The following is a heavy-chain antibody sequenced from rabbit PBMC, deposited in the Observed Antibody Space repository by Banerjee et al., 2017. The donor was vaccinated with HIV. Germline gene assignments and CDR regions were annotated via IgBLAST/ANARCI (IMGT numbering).Heavy chain of an antibody. CDR3: ARKYASGSIYYSL. D-gene: IGHD1-1*01. CDR2: IYTGRSGNT. Sequence: QEQLVEYGGDLVQPEGSLTLTCKASGFSFSSSYWICWVRQAPGKGLEWIACIYTGRSGNTYYASWAKGRFTISKTSSTTVTLQMTSLTAADTATYFCARKYASGSIYYSLWGQGTLVTVS. J-gene: IGHJ3*01. CDR1: GFSFSSSYW. V-gene: IGHV1S45*01.